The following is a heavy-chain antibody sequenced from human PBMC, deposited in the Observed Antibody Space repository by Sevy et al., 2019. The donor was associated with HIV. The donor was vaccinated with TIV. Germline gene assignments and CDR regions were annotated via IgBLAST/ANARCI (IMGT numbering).Heavy chain of an antibody. Sequence: GGSLRLSCAASGFTFSSYAMNWVRQAPGKGLEWVSAISVGGHVTKYADSVKGRFTISRDNSRNILYLKMNSLRAEDTAVYYCAKSISAEPVLYYFDYWGQGTLVTVSS. CDR1: GFTFSSYA. D-gene: IGHD3-9*01. CDR2: ISVGGHVT. V-gene: IGHV3-23*01. CDR3: AKSISAEPVLYYFDY. J-gene: IGHJ4*02.